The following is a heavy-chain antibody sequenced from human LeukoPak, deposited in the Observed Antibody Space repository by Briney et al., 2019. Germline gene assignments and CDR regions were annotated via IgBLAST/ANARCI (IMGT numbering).Heavy chain of an antibody. Sequence: GGSLRLSCAGSGFTFSSYSMNWVRPAGGKGRDWVSSISSSSSYIYYADSLKGGFTISRDSAKNSLYLQMNSLRAEDTAVYYCAREPSVRGVSFDYWGQGTLVTVSS. D-gene: IGHD3-10*01. CDR3: AREPSVRGVSFDY. CDR1: GFTFSSYS. CDR2: ISSSSSYI. V-gene: IGHV3-21*01. J-gene: IGHJ4*02.